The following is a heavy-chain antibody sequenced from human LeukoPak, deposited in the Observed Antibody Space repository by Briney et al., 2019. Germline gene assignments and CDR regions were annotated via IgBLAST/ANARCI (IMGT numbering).Heavy chain of an antibody. D-gene: IGHD2-2*01. V-gene: IGHV3-30-3*01. Sequence: GGSLRLSCAASGFTFSSYAMHWVRQAPGKGLEWVAVISYDGSNKYYADSVKGRFTISRDNSKNTLYLQMNSLRAEDTAVYYCARGNRGVVPAAPWPWGQGTLVTVSS. CDR1: GFTFSSYA. J-gene: IGHJ5*02. CDR2: ISYDGSNK. CDR3: ARGNRGVVPAAPWP.